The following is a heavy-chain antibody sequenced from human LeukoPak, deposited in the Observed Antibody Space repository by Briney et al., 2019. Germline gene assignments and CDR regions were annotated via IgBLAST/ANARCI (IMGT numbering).Heavy chain of an antibody. J-gene: IGHJ5*02. Sequence: SETLSLTCTVSDGSINGYSWTWIRQPPGKGLEWIGYIYYSGSTNYNPSLKSRVTISVDTSKNQFSLKLSSVTAADTAVYYCAREMSSAYYYDTWGQGTLVTVSS. CDR3: AREMSSAYYYDT. V-gene: IGHV4-59*01. CDR2: IYYSGST. CDR1: DGSINGYS. D-gene: IGHD3-22*01.